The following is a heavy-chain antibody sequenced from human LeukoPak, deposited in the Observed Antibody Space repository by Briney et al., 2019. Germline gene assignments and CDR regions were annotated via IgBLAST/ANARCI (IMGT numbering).Heavy chain of an antibody. CDR3: ARGAGDCSSTSCAADAFDI. D-gene: IGHD2-2*01. Sequence: GGSLRLSCAASGFTFSSYWMSWVRQAPGKGLEWVAVISYDGSNKYYADSVKGRFTISRDNSKNSLYLQMNSLRAEDTAVYYCARGAGDCSSTSCAADAFDIWGQGTMVTVSS. CDR1: GFTFSSYW. J-gene: IGHJ3*02. CDR2: ISYDGSNK. V-gene: IGHV3-30*03.